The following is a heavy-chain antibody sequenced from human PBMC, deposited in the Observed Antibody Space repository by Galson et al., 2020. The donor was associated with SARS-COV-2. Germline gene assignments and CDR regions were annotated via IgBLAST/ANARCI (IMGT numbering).Heavy chain of an antibody. J-gene: IGHJ6*02. CDR2: ISYDGSNK. CDR1: GFTFSSYG. Sequence: GGYLRLSCAASGFTFSSYGMHWVRQAPGKGLEWVAVISYDGSNKYYADSVKGRFTISRDNSKNTLYLQMNSLRAEDTAVYYCANSFPSVYYYYGMDVWGQGATVTVSS. CDR3: ANSFPSVYYYYGMDV. D-gene: IGHD2-2*01. V-gene: IGHV3-30*18.